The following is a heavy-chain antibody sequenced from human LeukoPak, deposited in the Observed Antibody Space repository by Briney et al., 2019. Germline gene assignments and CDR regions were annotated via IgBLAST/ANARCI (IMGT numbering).Heavy chain of an antibody. CDR2: INSDGSST. V-gene: IGHV3-74*01. J-gene: IGHJ5*02. Sequence: GGSLRLSCAASGFTFSSYWMHWVRQAPGKGLVWVSRINSDGSSTSYADSVKGRFTISIDNAKNTLYLQMNSLRAEDTAVYYCARGGGYYDYVWGSYRYTGDWFDPWGQGTLVTVSS. D-gene: IGHD3-16*02. CDR3: ARGGGYYDYVWGSYRYTGDWFDP. CDR1: GFTFSSYW.